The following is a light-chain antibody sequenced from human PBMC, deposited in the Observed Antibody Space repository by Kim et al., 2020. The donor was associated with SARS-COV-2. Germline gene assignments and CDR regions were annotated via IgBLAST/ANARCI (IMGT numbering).Light chain of an antibody. CDR1: QSVGRF. V-gene: IGKV3-11*01. CDR3: QQRTDCPIT. CDR2: GAS. Sequence: LSPGERATRSCWASQSVGRFLAWYQQTPGLPPRLLIDGASNRATGIPARFSGSGSGTDFTLTISRLEPEDSAVYYCQQRTDCPITFGQGTRLEIK. J-gene: IGKJ5*01.